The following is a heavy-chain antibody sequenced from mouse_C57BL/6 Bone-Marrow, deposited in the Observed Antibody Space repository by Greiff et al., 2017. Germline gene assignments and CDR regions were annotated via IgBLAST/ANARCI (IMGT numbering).Heavy chain of an antibody. CDR1: GFSFTSYG. Sequence: QVQLQQSGPGLVQPSQSLSITCTVSGFSFTSYGVHWVRQSPGKGLEWLGVIWRGGSTDYNAAFMSRLSITKDNSKSQVFFKMNSLQADDTAIYYCAKIGDSDYAMDYWGQGTSVTVSS. CDR2: IWRGGST. V-gene: IGHV2-5*01. CDR3: AKIGDSDYAMDY. D-gene: IGHD3-1*01. J-gene: IGHJ4*01.